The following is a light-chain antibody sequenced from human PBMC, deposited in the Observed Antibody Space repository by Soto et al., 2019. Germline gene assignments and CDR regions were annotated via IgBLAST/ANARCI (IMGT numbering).Light chain of an antibody. CDR1: QSVSSK. J-gene: IGKJ5*01. CDR2: GAS. V-gene: IGKV3D-15*01. Sequence: ETVITQSPATVSLSPLERSTLSCRASQSVSSKLAWYQQKPGQAPRLLIYGASTRATGIPARFSGSGSGTEFTLTISSLQSEDFAVYYCQQYNNWPPITFGQGTRLEIK. CDR3: QQYNNWPPIT.